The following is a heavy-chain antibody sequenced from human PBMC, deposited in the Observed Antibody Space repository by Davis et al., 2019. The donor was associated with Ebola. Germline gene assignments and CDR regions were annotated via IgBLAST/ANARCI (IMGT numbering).Heavy chain of an antibody. CDR1: GFTFSSYW. CDR3: ARGGRGYSYGYGAFDI. D-gene: IGHD5-18*01. J-gene: IGHJ3*02. V-gene: IGHV3-7*01. Sequence: GESLKISCAASGFTFSSYWMSWVRQAPGKGLEWVANIKQDGSEKYYVDSVKGRFTISRDNAKNSLYLQMNSLRAEDTAVYYCARGGRGYSYGYGAFDIWGQGTMVTVSS. CDR2: IKQDGSEK.